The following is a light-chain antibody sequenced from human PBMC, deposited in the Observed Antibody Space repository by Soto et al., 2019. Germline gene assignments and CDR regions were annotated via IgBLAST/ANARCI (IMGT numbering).Light chain of an antibody. Sequence: EIVLTQSPGTLSLSPGERATLSCRASQTVSSNYLAWYQQKPGQAPRLLIYAASSRATGIPDRFSGSGSGTDFTLSISRLEPEDFAVYYCQLYGTSPKPCVQGTKVEIK. J-gene: IGKJ1*01. CDR1: QTVSSNY. CDR3: QLYGTSPKP. V-gene: IGKV3-20*01. CDR2: AAS.